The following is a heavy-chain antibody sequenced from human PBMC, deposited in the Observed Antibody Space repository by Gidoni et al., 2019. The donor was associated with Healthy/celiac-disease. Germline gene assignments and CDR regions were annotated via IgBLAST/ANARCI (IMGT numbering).Heavy chain of an antibody. CDR3: ASSSWYGFDY. Sequence: EVQLVESGGGLVQPGGSLRLSCAASGFTFSDHYMDWVRQAPGKGLEWVGRTRNKANSYTTEYAASVKGRFTISRDDSKNSLYLQMNSLKTEDTAVYYCASSSWYGFDYWGQGTLVTVSS. J-gene: IGHJ4*02. D-gene: IGHD6-13*01. CDR1: GFTFSDHY. V-gene: IGHV3-72*01. CDR2: TRNKANSYTT.